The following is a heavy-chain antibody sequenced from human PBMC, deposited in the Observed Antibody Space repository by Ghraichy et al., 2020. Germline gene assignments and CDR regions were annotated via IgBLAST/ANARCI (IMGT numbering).Heavy chain of an antibody. CDR1: GYTLTELS. V-gene: IGHV1-24*01. CDR3: ATLIGSGWYGGEIDY. Sequence: ASVKVSCKVSGYTLTELSMHWVRQAPGKGLEWMGGFDPEDGETIYAQKCQGRVTMTEDTSTDTAYMELSSLRSEDTAVYYCATLIGSGWYGGEIDYWGQGTLVTVSS. J-gene: IGHJ4*02. D-gene: IGHD6-19*01. CDR2: FDPEDGET.